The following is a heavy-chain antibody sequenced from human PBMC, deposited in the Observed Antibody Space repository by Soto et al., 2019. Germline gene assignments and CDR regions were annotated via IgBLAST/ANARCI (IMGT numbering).Heavy chain of an antibody. CDR1: GVTVSDSY. V-gene: IGHV3-53*01. J-gene: IGHJ6*02. Sequence: EVQLVESGGELIQSRGSLRLSCAVSGVTVSDSYINWVRQAPGRGLEWVSVTYNGGTTFYADSVKGRFTISRDGSKNTVDLQMNNLRVEDTAIYYCARGLGTYCTSFSCSNYYFGMGVWGRGTTVTVSS. CDR2: TYNGGTT. D-gene: IGHD2-2*01. CDR3: ARGLGTYCTSFSCSNYYFGMGV.